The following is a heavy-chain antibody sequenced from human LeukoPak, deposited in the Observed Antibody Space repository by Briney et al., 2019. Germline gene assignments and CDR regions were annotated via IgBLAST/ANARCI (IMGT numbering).Heavy chain of an antibody. V-gene: IGHV4-30-2*01. CDR1: GGSISSGGYY. CDR3: ARVLENQGWFDP. D-gene: IGHD1-1*01. J-gene: IGHJ5*02. CDR2: IYHSGSA. Sequence: PSETLSLTCTVSGGSISSGGYYWSWIRQPPGKGLEWIGYIYHSGSAYYNPSLKSRVTISVDRSKDQFSLKLSSVTAADTAVYYCARVLENQGWFDPWGQGTLVTVSS.